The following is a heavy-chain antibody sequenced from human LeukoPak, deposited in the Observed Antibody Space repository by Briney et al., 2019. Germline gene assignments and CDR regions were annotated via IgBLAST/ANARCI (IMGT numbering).Heavy chain of an antibody. J-gene: IGHJ4*02. CDR3: ARGMTGFYTLFDY. CDR1: GYSFNNYW. CDR2: IYTGDSDT. V-gene: IGHV5-51*01. D-gene: IGHD3/OR15-3a*01. Sequence: GESLKISGKAFGYSFNNYWIGWGGQMPGKGLGCMGIIYTGDSDTRYSPSFQGQVTISADKSISAAYLQWTSLRASDTAMYYCARGMTGFYTLFDYWGPGTLVTVSS.